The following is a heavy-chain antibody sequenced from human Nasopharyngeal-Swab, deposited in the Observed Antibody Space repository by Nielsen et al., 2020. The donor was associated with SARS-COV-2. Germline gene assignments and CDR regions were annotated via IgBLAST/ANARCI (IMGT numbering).Heavy chain of an antibody. D-gene: IGHD5-24*01. CDR3: ARNGLRRLQLRTVPIDY. CDR2: ISSSGSTI. J-gene: IGHJ4*02. Sequence: WIRQPPGKGLEWVSYISSSGSTIYYADSVKGRFTISRDNAKNSLYLQMNGLRAEDTAVYYCARNGLRRLQLRTVPIDYWGQGTLVTVSS. V-gene: IGHV3-11*01.